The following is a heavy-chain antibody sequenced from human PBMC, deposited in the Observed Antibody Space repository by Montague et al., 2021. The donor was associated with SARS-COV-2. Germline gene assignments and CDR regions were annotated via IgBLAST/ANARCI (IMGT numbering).Heavy chain of an antibody. D-gene: IGHD3-9*01. V-gene: IGHV4-4*07. CDR2: IYTSAST. J-gene: IGHJ6*02. CDR3: AGVGRAGYDILTDYYSYGMDV. Sequence: SETLSLTCTVSGGSISSYYCCWIWQPARAGLEWIGLIYTSASTNYNPSLTSRVTMSVDTSKNQFSLKLSSVTAADTAVYYCAGVGRAGYDILTDYYSYGMDVWGRGTLVTVSS. CDR1: GGSISSYY.